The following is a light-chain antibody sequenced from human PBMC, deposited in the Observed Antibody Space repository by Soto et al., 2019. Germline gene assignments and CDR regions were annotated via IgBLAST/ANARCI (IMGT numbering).Light chain of an antibody. J-gene: IGLJ1*01. V-gene: IGLV2-14*01. CDR3: SSYTSSRPFV. CDR2: EVS. Sequence: QSVLTQPASVSGSPGQSITISCTGTSSDVGGYNFVSWYQQRPGKAPKLIIYEVSIRPSGVSNRFSGSKSGNTASLTISGLQAEDEADYFCSSYTSSRPFVFGTGTKLTVL. CDR1: SSDVGGYNF.